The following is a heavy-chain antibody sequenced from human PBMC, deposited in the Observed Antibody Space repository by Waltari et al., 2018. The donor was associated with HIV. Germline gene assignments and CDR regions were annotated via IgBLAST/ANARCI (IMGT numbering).Heavy chain of an antibody. CDR3: TKGGGKSPGLSV. CDR2: IRSKAYGETA. CDR1: GFIFSDYP. J-gene: IGHJ6*02. V-gene: IGHV3-49*03. D-gene: IGHD3-16*01. Sequence: NLVQSGGGSTQPGRSLRLSCAASGFIFSDYPMSWFRQAPGKGLEWVGFIRSKAYGETAEYAAALEGRFTISRDDSRGIGYLQMDGLKIEDTGVYYCTKGGGKSPGLSVWGQGTTVTVSS.